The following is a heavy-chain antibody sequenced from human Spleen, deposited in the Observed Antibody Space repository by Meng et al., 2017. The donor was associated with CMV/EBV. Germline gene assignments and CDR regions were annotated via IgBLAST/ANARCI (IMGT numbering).Heavy chain of an antibody. CDR1: GYSFTSNG. V-gene: IGHV1-2*02. CDR2: ITPDSGGT. J-gene: IGHJ6*02. CDR3: ARESGSETDYYYYYAMDV. D-gene: IGHD1-26*01. Sequence: ASVKVSCKSSGYSFTSNGISWVRQAPGQGLEWMGWITPDSGGTKYAPKFQGRVTMTRDTSISTAYMEVTRLRSDDTAVYYCARESGSETDYYYYYAMDVWGQGTTVTVSS.